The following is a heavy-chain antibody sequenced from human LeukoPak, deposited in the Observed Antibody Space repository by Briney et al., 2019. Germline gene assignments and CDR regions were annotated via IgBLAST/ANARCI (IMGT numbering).Heavy chain of an antibody. Sequence: SETLSLTCTVSGDSISSICYYWGRVRQPPGKGLEWIGSIYYSGSTYYNPSLKSRITITVDTSKNQFSLKLSSGTAADTAVYYCARRVSDPLKVDYWGQGTLVTVSS. V-gene: IGHV4-39*01. CDR2: IYYSGST. J-gene: IGHJ4*02. D-gene: IGHD3-22*01. CDR3: ARRVSDPLKVDY. CDR1: GDSISSICYY.